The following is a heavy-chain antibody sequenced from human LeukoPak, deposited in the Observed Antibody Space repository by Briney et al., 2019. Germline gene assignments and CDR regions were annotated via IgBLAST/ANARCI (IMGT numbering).Heavy chain of an antibody. V-gene: IGHV1-18*01. CDR3: ARDRGTYCGGDCPSGDY. J-gene: IGHJ4*02. CDR2: ISAYNDNT. Sequence: GASVKVSCKASGYTFTSYGITWVRQAPGQGLEWMGWISAYNDNTNYAQKVQGGVTMTTDTYSSTAYMELRSLRSDDTAVYYCARDRGTYCGGDCPSGDYWGQGTLVTVSS. D-gene: IGHD2-21*02. CDR1: GYTFTSYG.